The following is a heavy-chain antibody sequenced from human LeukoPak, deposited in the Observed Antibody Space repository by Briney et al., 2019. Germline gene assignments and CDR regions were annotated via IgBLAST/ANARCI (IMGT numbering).Heavy chain of an antibody. D-gene: IGHD5-18*01. CDR2: IYSGGST. CDR3: ARDSTATDAFDI. V-gene: IGHV3-53*01. J-gene: IGHJ3*02. CDR1: GFTVSSNY. Sequence: GGSLRLSCAASGFTVSSNYMSWVRQAPGKGLEWVSVIYSGGSTYYADSVKGRFTISRDNSKNTLYLQMNSLRAEDTAVYYCARDSTATDAFDIWGQGTMVTVSS.